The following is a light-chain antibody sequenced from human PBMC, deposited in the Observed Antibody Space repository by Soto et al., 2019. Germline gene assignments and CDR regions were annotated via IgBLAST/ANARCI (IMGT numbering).Light chain of an antibody. CDR1: QRIDTF. CDR3: QQSSTTPYT. J-gene: IGKJ2*01. V-gene: IGKV1-39*01. CDR2: TAS. Sequence: EIQMTQSPLSLSASVGDRVTITCRASQRIDTFLVWYQVKPGKAPKLLIQTASSLHSGVPSRFSGGGIGTSFTLTISIRQPEDFATYYCQQSSTTPYTFGQGTKLEIK.